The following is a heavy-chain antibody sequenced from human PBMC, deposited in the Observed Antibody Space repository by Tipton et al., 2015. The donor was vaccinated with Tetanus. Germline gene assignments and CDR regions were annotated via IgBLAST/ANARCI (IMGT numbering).Heavy chain of an antibody. CDR3: ARRDHVTVFGVVRGGWFDP. CDR2: IYTSEST. V-gene: IGHV4-4*07. D-gene: IGHD3-3*01. Sequence: TLSLTCTVSGGSISSYYWSWIRQPAGKGLEWIGRIYTSESTNYNPSLKSRVTISVDTSKNQISLRLRSVTAADTAVYYCARRDHVTVFGVVRGGWFDPWGQGTLVTVSS. J-gene: IGHJ5*02. CDR1: GGSISSYY.